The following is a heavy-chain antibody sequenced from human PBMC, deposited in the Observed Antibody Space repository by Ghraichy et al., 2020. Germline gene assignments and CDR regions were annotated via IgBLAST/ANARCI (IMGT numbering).Heavy chain of an antibody. J-gene: IGHJ6*03. CDR3: AKESGSSSRYYYYMDV. D-gene: IGHD6-6*01. CDR2: ISGSGGST. V-gene: IGHV3-23*01. CDR1: GFTFSSYA. Sequence: GGSLRLSCAASGFTFSSYAMSWVRQAPGKGLEWVSAISGSGGSTYYADSVKGRFTISRDNSKNTLYLQMNSLRAEDTAVYYCAKESGSSSRYYYYMDVWGKGTTVTVSS.